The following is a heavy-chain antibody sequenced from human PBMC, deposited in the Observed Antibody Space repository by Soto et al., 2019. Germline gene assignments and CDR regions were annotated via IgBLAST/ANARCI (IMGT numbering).Heavy chain of an antibody. Sequence: QVQLVQSGTEVKKPGSSVKVSCKASGDTFSFYTINLVRQSRGLGLEWVGRINPIISMSNYAQKFQGRVSMTATKSTNTASMELSRLRSDDTAMYFCASSYGSGYRAFDYWGQGALVIVSS. V-gene: IGHV1-69*02. D-gene: IGHD3-10*01. CDR2: INPIISMS. CDR3: ASSYGSGYRAFDY. CDR1: GDTFSFYT. J-gene: IGHJ4*02.